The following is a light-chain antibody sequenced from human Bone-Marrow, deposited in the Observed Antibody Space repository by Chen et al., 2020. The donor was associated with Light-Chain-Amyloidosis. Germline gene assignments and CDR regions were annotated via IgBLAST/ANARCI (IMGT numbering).Light chain of an antibody. J-gene: IGLJ2*01. Sequence: SYELTQPPSVSGSPGQTARITCSGDALPTKYAYWYQQKQGQAPVLVIQRDTERPSGISERFSGSSSGTTATLTISGVQAEDEADYHCQSAESSGTYEVIFGGGTKLTVL. V-gene: IGLV3-25*03. CDR2: RDT. CDR3: QSAESSGTYEVI. CDR1: ALPTKY.